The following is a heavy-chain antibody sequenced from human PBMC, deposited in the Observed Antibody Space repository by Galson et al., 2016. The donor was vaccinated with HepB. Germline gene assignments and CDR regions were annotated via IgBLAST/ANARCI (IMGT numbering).Heavy chain of an antibody. CDR3: AKYRAPDIVSCYDY. CDR2: LVSGRTD. CDR1: GFTFSIYN. Sequence: SLRLSCAASGFTFSIYNMAWVRQAPGKGLEWVSALVSGRTDYYADSVRGRFSISRDSSKSTLYLQMNSLRAEDTAVYYCAKYRAPDIVSCYDYRGQGTTVTVSS. V-gene: IGHV3-23*01. J-gene: IGHJ4*03. D-gene: IGHD2-15*01.